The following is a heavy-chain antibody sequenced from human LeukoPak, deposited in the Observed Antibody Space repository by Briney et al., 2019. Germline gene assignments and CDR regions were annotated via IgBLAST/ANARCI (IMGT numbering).Heavy chain of an antibody. CDR3: AREGGSYLRRYYFDY. CDR1: GFTFSSYA. D-gene: IGHD1-26*01. CDR2: ISYDGSNK. J-gene: IGHJ4*02. Sequence: GGSLRLSCAASGFTFSSYAMHWVRQAPGKGLEWVAVISYDGSNKYYADSVKGRFTISRDNSKNTLYLQMNSLRAEDTAVYYCAREGGSYLRRYYFDYWGQGTLVTVSS. V-gene: IGHV3-30-3*01.